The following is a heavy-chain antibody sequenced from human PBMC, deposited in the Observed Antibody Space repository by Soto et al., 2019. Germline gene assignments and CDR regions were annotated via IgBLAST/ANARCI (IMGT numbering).Heavy chain of an antibody. J-gene: IGHJ6*03. CDR1: GFTFSSYW. CDR3: ARGGYDNNYYYYYMDV. V-gene: IGHV3-74*01. D-gene: IGHD5-12*01. CDR2: INSDGSST. Sequence: GGSLRLSCAASGFTFSSYWMHWVRQAPGKGLVWVSRINSDGSSTSYADSVKGRFTISRDNAKNTLYLQMNSLRAEDTAVYYCARGGYDNNYYYYYMDVWGKGTTVTVSS.